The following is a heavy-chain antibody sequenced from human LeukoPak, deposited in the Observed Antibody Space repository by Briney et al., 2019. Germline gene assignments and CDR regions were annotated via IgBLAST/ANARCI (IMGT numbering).Heavy chain of an antibody. CDR1: GGSFSGYY. Sequence: SETLSLTCAVYGGSFSGYYWSWIRQPPGKGLEWIGEINHSGSTNYNPSLKSRVTISVDTSKNQFSLKLSSVTAADTAVYYCEVTTGYFDYWGQGTLVTVSS. D-gene: IGHD4-17*01. CDR3: EVTTGYFDY. J-gene: IGHJ4*02. V-gene: IGHV4-34*01. CDR2: INHSGST.